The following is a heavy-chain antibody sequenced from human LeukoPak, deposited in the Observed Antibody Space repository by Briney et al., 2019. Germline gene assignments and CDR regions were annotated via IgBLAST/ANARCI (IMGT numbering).Heavy chain of an antibody. CDR2: ISWNSGSI. CDR1: GFTFDDYA. Sequence: GRSLRLSCAASGFTFDDYAMHWVRQAPGKGLEWVSGISWNSGSIGYADSVKGRFTISRDNAKNSLYLQMNSLRAEDTAVYYCASRVRGYYYMDVWGKGTTVTVSS. V-gene: IGHV3-9*01. D-gene: IGHD1-1*01. CDR3: ASRVRGYYYMDV. J-gene: IGHJ6*03.